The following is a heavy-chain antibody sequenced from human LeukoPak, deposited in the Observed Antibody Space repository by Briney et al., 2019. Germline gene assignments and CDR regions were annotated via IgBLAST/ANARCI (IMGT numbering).Heavy chain of an antibody. V-gene: IGHV3-11*01. J-gene: IGHJ4*02. D-gene: IGHD3-22*01. Sequence: PGGSLRLSCAASGFTFSDFYMSWIRQAPGKGLEWISYISRGGNTIYYADSVKGRITISRDNAKNSLYLQMNSLRGDDTAVYYCASRTDGGYAYYFDHWGQGTLVTVSS. CDR2: ISRGGNTI. CDR3: ASRTDGGYAYYFDH. CDR1: GFTFSDFY.